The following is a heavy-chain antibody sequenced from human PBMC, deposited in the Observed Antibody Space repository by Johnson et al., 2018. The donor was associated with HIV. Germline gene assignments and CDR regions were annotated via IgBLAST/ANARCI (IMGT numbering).Heavy chain of an antibody. D-gene: IGHD1-26*01. CDR3: ARAGVGAGAFDI. CDR1: GFTFSSYD. Sequence: VQLVESGGGVVRPGGSLRLSCAASGFTFSSYDMHWVRQATGKGLEWVSAIGTAGDTYYPGSVKGRFTISRENAKNSLYLQMNSLRAGDTAVYYCARAGVGAGAFDIWGQGTMVTVSS. CDR2: IGTAGDT. V-gene: IGHV3-13*01. J-gene: IGHJ3*02.